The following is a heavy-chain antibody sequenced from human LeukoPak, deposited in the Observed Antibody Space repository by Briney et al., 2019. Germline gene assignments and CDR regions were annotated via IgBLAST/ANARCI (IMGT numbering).Heavy chain of an antibody. V-gene: IGHV3-23*01. Sequence: GGSLRLSCAASGFTFSSYAMSWVRQAPGKGLEWVSAISGSGGSTYYADSVKGRFTISRDNSKNTLYLQMNSLRAEDTAVYYCAKGGILLWFGELLTDFDYRGQGTLVTVSS. CDR3: AKGGILLWFGELLTDFDY. CDR1: GFTFSSYA. CDR2: ISGSGGST. J-gene: IGHJ4*02. D-gene: IGHD3-10*01.